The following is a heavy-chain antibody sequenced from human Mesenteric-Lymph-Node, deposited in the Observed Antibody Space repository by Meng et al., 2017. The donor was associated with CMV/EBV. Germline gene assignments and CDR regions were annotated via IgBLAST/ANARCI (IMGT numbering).Heavy chain of an antibody. CDR1: GASISSYY. CDR3: ARGLRSETTFDY. CDR2: IYYSGST. V-gene: IGHV4-59*01. D-gene: IGHD1-14*01. J-gene: IGHJ4*02. Sequence: SETLSLTCAVPGASISSYYWSWIRQPPGKGLEWIGYIYYSGSTSYNPSLKSRVTISADTSTNQFSLKLSSVTAADTALYYCARGLRSETTFDYWGQGTLVTVSS.